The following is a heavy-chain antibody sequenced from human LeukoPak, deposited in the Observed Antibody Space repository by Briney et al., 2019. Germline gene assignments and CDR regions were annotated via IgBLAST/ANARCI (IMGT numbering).Heavy chain of an antibody. CDR3: ARRAGDYSHPYDY. V-gene: IGHV3-53*01. D-gene: IGHD3-22*01. J-gene: IGHJ4*02. CDR2: IYSDNT. CDR1: GFTVSSNS. Sequence: GGSLRLSCTVSGFTVSSNSMSWVRQAPGKGLEWVSFIYSDNTHYSDSVKGRFTISRDNSKNTLYLQMNSLRAEDTAVYYCARRAGDYSHPYDYWGQGILVTVSS.